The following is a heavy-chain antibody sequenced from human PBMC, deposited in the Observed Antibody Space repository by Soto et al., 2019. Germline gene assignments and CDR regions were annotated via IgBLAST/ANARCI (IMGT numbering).Heavy chain of an antibody. Sequence: SVKVSGKASGGTFSSYAISWVRQAPGQGLEWMGGIIPIFGTANYAQKFQGRVTITADESTSTAYMELSSLRSEDTAVYYCARRAGPAPYYYYYYGMDVWGQGTTVTVSS. CDR1: GGTFSSYA. V-gene: IGHV1-69*13. CDR2: IIPIFGTA. J-gene: IGHJ6*02. CDR3: ARRAGPAPYYYYYYGMDV.